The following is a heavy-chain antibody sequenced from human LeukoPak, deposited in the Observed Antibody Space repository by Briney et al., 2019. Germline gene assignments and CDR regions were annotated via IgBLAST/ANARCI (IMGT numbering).Heavy chain of an antibody. Sequence: GWSLRLSCSASGFTFSNYAIHWVRQAPGQGLEYVSAIGTDGGGTYYADSVKGRFTISRDNSKNTLYLQMSSLRAEDTAVYYCVKAIPAAWGAFDIWGQGTMVIVSS. V-gene: IGHV3-64D*09. CDR1: GFTFSNYA. CDR2: IGTDGGGT. CDR3: VKAIPAAWGAFDI. J-gene: IGHJ3*02. D-gene: IGHD6-25*01.